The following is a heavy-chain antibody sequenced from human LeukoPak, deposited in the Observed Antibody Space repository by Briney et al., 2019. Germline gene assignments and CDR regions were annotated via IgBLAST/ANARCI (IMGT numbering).Heavy chain of an antibody. CDR1: GFTFSSYA. CDR3: ARGSGYSSSWYYFDY. D-gene: IGHD6-13*01. Sequence: GGSLRLSCAASGFTFSSYAMSWVRQAPGKGLEWVSSIGGSGGSTYYADSVKGRFTISRDNSKNTLYLQMNSLRAEDTAVYYCARGSGYSSSWYYFDYWGQGTLVTVSS. CDR2: IGGSGGST. J-gene: IGHJ4*02. V-gene: IGHV3-23*01.